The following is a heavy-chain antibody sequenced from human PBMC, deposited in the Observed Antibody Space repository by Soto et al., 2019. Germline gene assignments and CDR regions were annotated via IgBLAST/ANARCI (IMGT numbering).Heavy chain of an antibody. CDR3: VRDMR. CDR1: GFTFNNFW. CDR2: INSDGTTT. Sequence: EVQLVESGGGLVQPGGSLRLSCAASGFTFNNFWMYWVRQTPEKGLVWVSGINSDGTTTIYADSVKGRFTISRDNAKNTLYLQMNSLTVEDTAIYYFVRDMRWGQGTLVTVSS. V-gene: IGHV3-74*01. J-gene: IGHJ4*02.